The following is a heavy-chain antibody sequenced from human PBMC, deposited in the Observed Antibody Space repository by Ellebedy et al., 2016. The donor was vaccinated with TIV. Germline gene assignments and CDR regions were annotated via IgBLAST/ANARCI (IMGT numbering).Heavy chain of an antibody. V-gene: IGHV4-59*08. CDR3: ARHNSGYVDY. D-gene: IGHD2/OR15-2a*01. J-gene: IGHJ4*02. Sequence: MPSETLSLTCTVSGGPISSYSWSWIRQPPGKGLEWIGYIYYSGSTNYNPSLKSRVTISVDTSKNQSSLKLSPVTAEDTAVYYCARHNSGYVDYWGQGTLVTVSS. CDR2: IYYSGST. CDR1: GGPISSYS.